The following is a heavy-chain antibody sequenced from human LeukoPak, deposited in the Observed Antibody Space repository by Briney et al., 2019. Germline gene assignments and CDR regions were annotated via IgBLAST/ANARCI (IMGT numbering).Heavy chain of an antibody. J-gene: IGHJ5*02. Sequence: SETLSLTCTVSVGSISSGGYYWRWIRQHPGKGLEWIGYIYYSGSPYYNPSLKSRVTISVDTSKNQFSLKLSSVTAADTAVYYCARSSPPDSSGYYLAYNWFDPWGQGTLVTVSS. CDR1: VGSISSGGYY. D-gene: IGHD3-22*01. V-gene: IGHV4-31*03. CDR3: ARSSPPDSSGYYLAYNWFDP. CDR2: IYYSGSP.